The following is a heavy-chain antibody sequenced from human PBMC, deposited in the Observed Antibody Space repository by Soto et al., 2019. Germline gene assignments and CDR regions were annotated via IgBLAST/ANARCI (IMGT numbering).Heavy chain of an antibody. D-gene: IGHD3-10*01. J-gene: IGHJ4*02. CDR1: GFTFSSYS. CDR3: AREGSVGELFPSLDY. CDR2: ISSSSSYI. Sequence: EVQLVESGGGLVKPGGSLRLSCAASGFTFSSYSMNWVRQAPGKGLEWVSSISSSSSYIYYADSVKGRFTISRDNAKNSLYLEMNSLRAEDTAVYYCAREGSVGELFPSLDYWGQGTPVTVSS. V-gene: IGHV3-21*01.